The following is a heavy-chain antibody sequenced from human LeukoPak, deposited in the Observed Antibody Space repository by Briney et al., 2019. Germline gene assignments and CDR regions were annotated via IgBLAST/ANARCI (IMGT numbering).Heavy chain of an antibody. CDR1: GDSIYSGGYS. J-gene: IGHJ5*02. CDR3: ARGGYYGSGNDFRFDP. Sequence: SQTLSLTCAVSGDSIYSGGYSWSWIRQPPGKGLEWIGYIYYSGSTYYNPSLKSRVSISVDTSKNQFSLRLSSVTAADTAVYYCARGGYYGSGNDFRFDPWGQGTLVTVSS. D-gene: IGHD3-10*01. CDR2: IYYSGST. V-gene: IGHV4-30-4*07.